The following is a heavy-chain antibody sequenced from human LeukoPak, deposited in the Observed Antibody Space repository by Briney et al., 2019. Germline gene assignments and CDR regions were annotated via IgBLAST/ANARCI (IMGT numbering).Heavy chain of an antibody. CDR3: ARHLYYYGSGSYPNYFDY. V-gene: IGHV4-30-4*01. Sequence: SETLSLTCTVSGGSISSGDYYWSWIRQPPGKGLEWIGYIYYSGSTYYNPSLKSRVTISVDTSKNQFSLKMTSVTAADTAVYYCARHLYYYGSGSYPNYFDYWGQGTLVTVSS. D-gene: IGHD3-10*01. CDR1: GGSISSGDYY. J-gene: IGHJ4*02. CDR2: IYYSGST.